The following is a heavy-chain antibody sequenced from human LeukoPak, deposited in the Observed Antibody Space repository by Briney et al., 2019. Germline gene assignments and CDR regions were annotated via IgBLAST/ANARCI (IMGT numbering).Heavy chain of an antibody. Sequence: SETLSLTCTVSGGSISSYYWSWIRQPPGKGLEWIGYIYHSGSTNYSPSLKSRVTISVDTSKNQFSLKLSSVTAADTAVYYCARVTSRPGAYGDHFDYWGQGTLVTVSS. CDR1: GGSISSYY. CDR2: IYHSGST. J-gene: IGHJ4*02. CDR3: ARVTSRPGAYGDHFDY. D-gene: IGHD4-17*01. V-gene: IGHV4-59*01.